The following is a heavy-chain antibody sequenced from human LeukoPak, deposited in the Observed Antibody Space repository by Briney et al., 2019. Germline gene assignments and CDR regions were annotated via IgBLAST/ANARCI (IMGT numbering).Heavy chain of an antibody. CDR3: AKAPSSSIYIGGDY. D-gene: IGHD6-13*01. Sequence: GGSLRLSCAASGFTFSSYGMHWVRQAPGKGLEWVSAISGSDGSTFYADSVKGRFTISRDNSKNTLYLQMNSLRADDTAVYYCAKAPSSSIYIGGDYWGQGTLVTVSS. J-gene: IGHJ4*02. V-gene: IGHV3-23*01. CDR1: GFTFSSYG. CDR2: ISGSDGST.